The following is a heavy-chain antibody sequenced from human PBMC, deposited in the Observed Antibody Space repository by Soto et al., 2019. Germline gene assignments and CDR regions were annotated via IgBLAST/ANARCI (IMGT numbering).Heavy chain of an antibody. Sequence: RSETLSLTCTVSGGSIISYYCIFIRHPALKGLEWIGYIYYSGSTNYNPSLKSRVTISVDTSKNQFSLKLSSVTAADTAVYYCARVGEDDYYYYYGMDVWGQGTTVTVSS. V-gene: IGHV4-59*01. J-gene: IGHJ6*02. CDR3: ARVGEDDYYYYYGMDV. D-gene: IGHD2-21*01. CDR1: GGSIISYY. CDR2: IYYSGST.